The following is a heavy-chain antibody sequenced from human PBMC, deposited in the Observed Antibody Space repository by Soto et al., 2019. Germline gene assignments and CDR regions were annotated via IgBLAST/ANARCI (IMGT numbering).Heavy chain of an antibody. D-gene: IGHD6-19*01. CDR2: ISWNSGSI. CDR3: AVYYTSGWAFDY. V-gene: IGHV3-9*01. CDR1: GFTFDDYA. J-gene: IGHJ4*02. Sequence: EVQLVESGGGLVQPGRSLRLSCAASGFTFDDYAMHWVRQAPGKGLEWVSGISWNSGSIGYADSVKGRFTISRDNAKNSLYLQMNSLRAEDTAVYYCAVYYTSGWAFDYWGQGTLVTVSS.